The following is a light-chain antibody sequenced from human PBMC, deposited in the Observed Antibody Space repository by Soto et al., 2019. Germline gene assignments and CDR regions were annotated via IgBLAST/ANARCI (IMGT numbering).Light chain of an antibody. CDR2: KAS. CDR1: QSISSY. V-gene: IGKV1-39*01. CDR3: QQANSFPIT. Sequence: IQMTQSPSTLSASVGDRVTITCRASQSISSYLNWYQQKPGKAPKLLIYKASSLESGVPSRFSGSGSGTDFTLTISNLQPEDFATYYCQQANSFPITFGQGTRLEIK. J-gene: IGKJ5*01.